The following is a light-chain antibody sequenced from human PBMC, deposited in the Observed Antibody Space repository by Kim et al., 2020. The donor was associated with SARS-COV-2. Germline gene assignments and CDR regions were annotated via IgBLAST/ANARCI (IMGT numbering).Light chain of an antibody. CDR2: GKN. Sequence: VALGQTVRITCQGDSLRSYYATWYQQKPGQAPIVVIYGKNNRPSGIPDRFSGSSSGNTASLTITGTQAGDEADYDCNSRDSNDNVVFGGGTQLTVL. CDR3: NSRDSNDNVV. J-gene: IGLJ2*01. CDR1: SLRSYY. V-gene: IGLV3-19*01.